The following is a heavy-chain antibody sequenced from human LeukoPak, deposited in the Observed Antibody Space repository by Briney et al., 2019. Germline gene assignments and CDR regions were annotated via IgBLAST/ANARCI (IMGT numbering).Heavy chain of an antibody. J-gene: IGHJ4*02. V-gene: IGHV4-4*07. CDR1: GGSISSHY. D-gene: IGHD3-10*01. CDR3: ARDQEMVRAGLDY. CDR2: IYTSGST. Sequence: PSETLSLTCTVSGGSISSHYWTWIRQPAGKGLEWIGRIYTSGSTNYNPSLKSRVTMSVDKSKNQFSLKLSSVTAADTAVYYCARDQEMVRAGLDYWGQGTLVTVSS.